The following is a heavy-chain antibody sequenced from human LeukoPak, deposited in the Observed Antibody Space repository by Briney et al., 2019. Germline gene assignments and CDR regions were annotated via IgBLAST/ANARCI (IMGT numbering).Heavy chain of an antibody. CDR2: ISAYNGNT. CDR1: GYTFTSYG. Sequence: GASXXXXCKASGYTFTSYGISWVRQAPGKGREGMGWISAYNGNTNYAQKLQGRLTITPDTSTSTAYMELRSLRSDDTAVYYCARGDYVWVSYRPYYFDYWGQGTLVTVSS. D-gene: IGHD3-16*02. J-gene: IGHJ4*02. CDR3: ARGDYVWVSYRPYYFDY. V-gene: IGHV1-18*01.